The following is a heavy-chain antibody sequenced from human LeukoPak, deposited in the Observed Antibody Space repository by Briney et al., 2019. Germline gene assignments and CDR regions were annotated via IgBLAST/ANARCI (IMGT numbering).Heavy chain of an antibody. J-gene: IGHJ4*02. D-gene: IGHD6-13*01. Sequence: PGGSLRLSCAASGFTFSNAWMSWVRQAPGKGLEWVGRIKSKTDGGTTDYAAPVKGRFTISRDDSKNTLYLQMNSLKPEDTAVYYCTTSSSWYYQLGDYWGQGTLVTVSS. CDR1: GFTFSNAW. CDR3: TTSSSWYYQLGDY. V-gene: IGHV3-15*01. CDR2: IKSKTDGGTT.